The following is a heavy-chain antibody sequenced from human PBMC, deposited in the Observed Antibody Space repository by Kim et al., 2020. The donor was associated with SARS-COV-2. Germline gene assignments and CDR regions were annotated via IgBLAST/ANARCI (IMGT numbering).Heavy chain of an antibody. CDR3: ALGERRGSSWYGDYYYGMDV. CDR2: TYYRSKWYN. CDR1: GDSVSSNSAA. Sequence: SQTLSLTCAISGDSVSSNSAAWNWIRQSPSRGLEWLGRTYYRSKWYNDYAVSVKSRITINPDTSKNQFSLQLNSVTPEDTAVYYCALGERRGSSWYGDYYYGMDVWGQGTTVTVSS. J-gene: IGHJ6*02. D-gene: IGHD6-13*01. V-gene: IGHV6-1*01.